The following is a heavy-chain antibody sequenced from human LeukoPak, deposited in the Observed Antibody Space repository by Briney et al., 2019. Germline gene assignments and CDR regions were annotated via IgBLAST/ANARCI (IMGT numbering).Heavy chain of an antibody. Sequence: ASVKLTCKASGYTFTGHYMHWVRQAPGQGLEWMGWINPNSGGRDYAQKFQGRVTLTRDTSISTAYMELSRLRSDDTAVYYCARGDYYDSSGYPDYWGEGTPVSPSS. CDR3: ARGDYYDSSGYPDY. J-gene: IGHJ4*02. CDR1: GYTFTGHY. V-gene: IGHV1-2*02. D-gene: IGHD3-22*01. CDR2: INPNSGGR.